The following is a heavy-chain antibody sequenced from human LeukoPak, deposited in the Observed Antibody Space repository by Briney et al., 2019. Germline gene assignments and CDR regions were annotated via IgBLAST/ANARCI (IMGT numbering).Heavy chain of an antibody. CDR2: IYISGST. CDR3: ARDRGTWNDDGFDY. Sequence: SETLSLTCTVSGGSISSYYWSWIRQPAGKRLEWIGRIYISGSTNYNPSLKSRVTMSVDTSKNQLSLKLSSVTAADTAVYYCARDRGTWNDDGFDYWGQGTLVTVSS. D-gene: IGHD1-1*01. CDR1: GGSISSYY. V-gene: IGHV4-4*07. J-gene: IGHJ4*02.